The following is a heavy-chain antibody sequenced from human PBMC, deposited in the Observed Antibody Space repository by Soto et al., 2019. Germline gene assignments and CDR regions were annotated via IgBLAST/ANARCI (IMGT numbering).Heavy chain of an antibody. CDR3: ARERRGFDP. V-gene: IGHV1-8*01. Sequence: QVQLVQSGAEVKKPGASVKVSCKASGYSFISYDIDWVRQATGQGLEWMGWMNPNSGSTGYAQKFQGRVTMTRNTSITTAYMELSSLRSEDTAVYYCARERRGFDPWGHGSLVPVSS. CDR2: MNPNSGST. CDR1: GYSFISYD. J-gene: IGHJ5*02. D-gene: IGHD1-1*01.